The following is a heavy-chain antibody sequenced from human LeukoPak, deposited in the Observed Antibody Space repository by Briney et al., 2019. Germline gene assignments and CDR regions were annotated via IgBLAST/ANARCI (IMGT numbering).Heavy chain of an antibody. CDR1: GFTFSNYA. CDR3: ARGPSGYHNT. J-gene: IGHJ4*02. Sequence: GGSLRLSCAASGFTFSNYAMSWVRQAPGKGLEWVSGISGSGGNTYYADSVKGRFTISRDNSKNTLYLQMNSLRAEDTAVYYCARGPSGYHNTGGQGTLVTVSS. V-gene: IGHV3-23*01. CDR2: ISGSGGNT. D-gene: IGHD5-12*01.